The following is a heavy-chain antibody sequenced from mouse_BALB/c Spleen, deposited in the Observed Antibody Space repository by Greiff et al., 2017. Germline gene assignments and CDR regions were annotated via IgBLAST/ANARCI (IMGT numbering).Heavy chain of an antibody. Sequence: EVKLMESGPGLVKPSQSLSLTCSVTGYSITSGYYWNWIRQFPGNKLEWMGYISYDGSNNYNPSLKNRISITRDTSKNQFFLKLNSVTTEDTATYYCAGGGYYAAWFAYWGQGTLVTVSA. V-gene: IGHV3-6*02. D-gene: IGHD2-3*01. CDR2: ISYDGSN. CDR3: AGGGYYAAWFAY. J-gene: IGHJ3*01. CDR1: GYSITSGYY.